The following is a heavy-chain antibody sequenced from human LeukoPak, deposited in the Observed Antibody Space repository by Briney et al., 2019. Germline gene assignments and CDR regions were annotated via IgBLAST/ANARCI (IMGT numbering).Heavy chain of an antibody. V-gene: IGHV1-46*03. CDR1: GNTFTSYY. D-gene: IGHD2-15*01. CDR2: INPSGGST. CDR3: AHDTGYCSGGSCYSGTRGFDY. J-gene: IGHJ4*02. Sequence: ASVKVSCKASGNTFTSYYIHWVRQAPGQGLEWMGIINPSGGSTSYAQRFQGRVTMTRDMSTSTVYMELSSLRSGDTAVYYCAHDTGYCSGGSCYSGTRGFDYWGQGTLVTVSS.